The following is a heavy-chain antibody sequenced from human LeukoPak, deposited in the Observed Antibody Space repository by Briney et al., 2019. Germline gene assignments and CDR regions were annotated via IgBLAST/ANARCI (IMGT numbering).Heavy chain of an antibody. CDR1: GYTFTSYG. J-gene: IGHJ4*02. Sequence: ASVKVSCKASGYTFTSYGISWVRQAPGQGLEWMGWISAYNGNTNYAQKLQGRVTMTTDTSTSTAYMELRSLRSDDTAVYYCARSLEAGCCSGGSCPSHYDYWGQGTLVTVSS. CDR2: ISAYNGNT. V-gene: IGHV1-18*01. CDR3: ARSLEAGCCSGGSCPSHYDY. D-gene: IGHD2-15*01.